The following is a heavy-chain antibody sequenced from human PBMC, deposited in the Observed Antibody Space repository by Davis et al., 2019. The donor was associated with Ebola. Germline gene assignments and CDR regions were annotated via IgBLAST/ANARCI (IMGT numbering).Heavy chain of an antibody. D-gene: IGHD3-16*02. V-gene: IGHV3-7*01. CDR2: INQDGSEK. J-gene: IGHJ6*04. Sequence: PGGSLRLSCAASGFTFNSYWMNWVRQAPGKGLEWVANINQDGSEKYYVDSVKGRFTISTDNAKTSLYLQMNSLRAEDTAVYYCARGITSGGVIRSYYYGMDVWGKGTTVTVSS. CDR3: ARGITSGGVIRSYYYGMDV. CDR1: GFTFNSYW.